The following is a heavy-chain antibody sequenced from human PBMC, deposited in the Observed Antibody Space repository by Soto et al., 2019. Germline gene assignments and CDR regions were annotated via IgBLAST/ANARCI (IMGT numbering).Heavy chain of an antibody. Sequence: SETLSLTYTVSGNSISSGGYYWSWIRQHSEKGLEWIGYIYYSGTTYYNPSLESRVTISADTSENQFSLKVNSVTVADTAVYYCASTYYTGSSGPFDYWGQGTLVTVS. CDR1: GNSISSGGYY. V-gene: IGHV4-31*03. CDR2: IYYSGTT. J-gene: IGHJ4*02. CDR3: ASTYYTGSSGPFDY. D-gene: IGHD3-22*01.